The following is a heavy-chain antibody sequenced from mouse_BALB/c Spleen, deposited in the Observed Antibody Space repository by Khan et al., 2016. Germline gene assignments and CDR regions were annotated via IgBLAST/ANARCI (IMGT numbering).Heavy chain of an antibody. CDR2: ITSSGST. V-gene: IGHV3-2*02. D-gene: IGHD1-1*01. J-gene: IGHJ1*01. CDR1: GYSITSDYA. CDR3: AGDYYGISYFDV. Sequence: EVQLQESGPGLVKPSQSLSLTCTVTGYSITSDYAWNWIRQFPGNRLEWLGYITSSGSTTYNPSLNSRISITRDTSQNQSFLQLNSVTTEDTATFYCAGDYYGISYFDVWGAGTTVTVSS.